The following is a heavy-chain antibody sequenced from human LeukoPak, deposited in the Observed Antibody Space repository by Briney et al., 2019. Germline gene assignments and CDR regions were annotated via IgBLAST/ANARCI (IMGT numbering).Heavy chain of an antibody. D-gene: IGHD3-9*01. J-gene: IGHJ4*02. CDR1: GYTFTSYG. CDR3: ARVPGLYYDIMPTRINFDY. V-gene: IGHV1-18*01. Sequence: GASVKVSCKASGYTFTSYGISWVRQAPGQGLEWMGWISAYNGNTNYAQKLQGRVTMTTDTSTSTAYMKLRSLRSDDTAVNYCARVPGLYYDIMPTRINFDYWGQGTLVTVSS. CDR2: ISAYNGNT.